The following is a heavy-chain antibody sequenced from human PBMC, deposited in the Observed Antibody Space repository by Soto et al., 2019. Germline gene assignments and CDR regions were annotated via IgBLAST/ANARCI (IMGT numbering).Heavy chain of an antibody. V-gene: IGHV1-69*12. D-gene: IGHD4-4*01. CDR2: IIPIFGTA. J-gene: IGHJ6*02. CDR1: GGTFSSYA. CDR3: ASATVSRYYYCGMDV. Sequence: QVQLVQSGAEVKKPGSSVKVSCKASGGTFSSYAISWVRQAPGQGLEWMGGIIPIFGTANYAQKFQGRVTITADESTSAASMELSSRRSEDTAVYYCASATVSRYYYCGMDVWGQGTTVTVSS.